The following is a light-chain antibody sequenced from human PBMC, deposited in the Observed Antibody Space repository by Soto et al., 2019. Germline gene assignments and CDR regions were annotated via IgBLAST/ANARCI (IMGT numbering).Light chain of an antibody. V-gene: IGLV4-60*03. CDR2: LEGSGSY. Sequence: QSVLTQSSSASASPGSSVKLTCTLSRGHSSYIIAWHQQQPGKAPRYLMKLEGSGSYNKGSGVPDRFSGSSSGADRYLTISNLQSEDEADYYCETWDSNIRVFGGGTKLTVL. CDR3: ETWDSNIRV. J-gene: IGLJ2*01. CDR1: RGHSSYI.